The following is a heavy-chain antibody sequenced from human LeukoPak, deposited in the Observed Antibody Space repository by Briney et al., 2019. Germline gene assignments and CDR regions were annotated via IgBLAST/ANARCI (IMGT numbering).Heavy chain of an antibody. Sequence: VASVKVSCKASGGTFSSYAISWVRQAPGQGLEWMGGIIPIFGTANYAQKFQGRVTITADESTSTAYMELSSLRPEDTAVYYCARDYEYCSGGSCGYYGMDVWGQGTTVTVSS. D-gene: IGHD2-15*01. CDR3: ARDYEYCSGGSCGYYGMDV. CDR2: IIPIFGTA. V-gene: IGHV1-69*01. J-gene: IGHJ6*02. CDR1: GGTFSSYA.